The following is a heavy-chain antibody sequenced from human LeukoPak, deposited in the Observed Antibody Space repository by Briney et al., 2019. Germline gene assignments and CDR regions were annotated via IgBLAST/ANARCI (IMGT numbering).Heavy chain of an antibody. J-gene: IGHJ4*02. CDR2: ISSDGSNK. D-gene: IGHD2-8*01. CDR3: AREGGDCTNGVCYSFDY. V-gene: IGHV3-30-3*01. CDR1: GFTFSSYA. Sequence: GGSLRLSCAASGFTFSSYAMHWIRQAPGKGLEWVAVISSDGSNKYYADSVKGRFTISRDNSKNTLYLQMNSLRAEDTAVYYCAREGGDCTNGVCYSFDYWGQGTLVTVSS.